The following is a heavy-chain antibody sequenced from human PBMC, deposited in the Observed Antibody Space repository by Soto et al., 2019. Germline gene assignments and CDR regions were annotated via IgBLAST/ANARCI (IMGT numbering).Heavy chain of an antibody. CDR2: IKQDGSEK. D-gene: IGHD3-9*01. V-gene: IGHV3-7*04. CDR3: ARGGYYDILTAPLDIDY. J-gene: IGHJ4*02. CDR1: GVTFSSYW. Sequence: EVQLVESGGGLVQPGGSLRLSCAASGVTFSSYWMSWVRQAPGKGLEWVANIKQDGSEKYYVDSVKGRFTISRDNAKNSLYLQMNSLRAEDTAVYYCARGGYYDILTAPLDIDYWGQGTLVTVSS.